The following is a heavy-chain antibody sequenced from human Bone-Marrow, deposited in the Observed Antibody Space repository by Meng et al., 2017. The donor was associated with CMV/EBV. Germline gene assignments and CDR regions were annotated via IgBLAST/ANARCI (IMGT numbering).Heavy chain of an antibody. Sequence: GESLKISCKGSGYSFTSYWIGWVRQMPGKGLEWMGIIYPGDSDTRYSPSFQGQATISADKSISTAYLQWSSLKASDTAMYYCASGTQVDTAMSGMDVWGQGTTVTVSS. J-gene: IGHJ6*02. CDR1: GYSFTSYW. D-gene: IGHD5-18*01. CDR3: ASGTQVDTAMSGMDV. V-gene: IGHV5-51*01. CDR2: IYPGDSDT.